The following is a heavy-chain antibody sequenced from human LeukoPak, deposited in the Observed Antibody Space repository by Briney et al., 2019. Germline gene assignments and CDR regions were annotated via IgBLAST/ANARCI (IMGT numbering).Heavy chain of an antibody. CDR3: ARDTYTGYSSSWYYFDY. CDR2: ITNNGVYT. Sequence: GGSLRLSCVASGFTFTSYTMSWVRQAPGKGLEWVSSITNNGVYTYYIDSVKGRFTISRDNAKNSLYLQMNSLRAEDTAVYYCARDTYTGYSSSWYYFDYWGQGTLVTVSS. CDR1: GFTFTSYT. J-gene: IGHJ4*02. D-gene: IGHD6-13*01. V-gene: IGHV3-21*04.